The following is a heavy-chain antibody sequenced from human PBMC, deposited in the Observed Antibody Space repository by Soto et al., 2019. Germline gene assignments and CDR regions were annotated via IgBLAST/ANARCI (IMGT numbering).Heavy chain of an antibody. CDR2: IIPIFGTA. CDR3: ARGSGVVVTANWFDP. J-gene: IGHJ5*02. Sequence: SVKVSCKASGGTFSSYAISWVRQAPGQGLEWMGGIIPIFGTANYAQKFQGRVTITADKSTSTAYMELSSLRSEDTAVYYCARGSGVVVTANWFDPRGLGTPVTVSS. D-gene: IGHD2-15*01. CDR1: GGTFSSYA. V-gene: IGHV1-69*06.